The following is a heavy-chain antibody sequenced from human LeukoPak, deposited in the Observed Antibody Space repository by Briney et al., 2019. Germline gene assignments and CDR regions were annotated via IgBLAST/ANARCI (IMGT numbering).Heavy chain of an antibody. D-gene: IGHD4-17*01. CDR3: AREVYGDNYFDY. CDR2: IKQDGSDK. J-gene: IGHJ4*02. V-gene: IGHV3-7*05. CDR1: GFTFSRNW. Sequence: GGSLRLSCAASGFTFSRNWMSWVRQAPGKGPEWAANIKQDGSDKYYVDSVKGRFTISRDNAKNSLYLQMNSLRAEDTAVYYCAREVYGDNYFDYWGQGTLVTVSS.